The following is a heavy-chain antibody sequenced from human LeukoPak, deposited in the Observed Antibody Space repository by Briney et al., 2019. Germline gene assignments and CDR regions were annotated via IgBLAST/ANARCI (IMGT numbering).Heavy chain of an antibody. CDR3: ARDHRGGDYVRWFDP. V-gene: IGHV4-4*02. J-gene: IGHJ5*02. CDR1: GGSISSNNW. D-gene: IGHD4-17*01. CDR2: IYHSGST. Sequence: PSETLSLTCAVSGGSISSNNWWSWVRQPPGKGLEWIGEIYHSGSTNYNPSLKSRVTISVDKSKNQFSLKLSSVTAADTAVYYCARDHRGGDYVRWFDPWGQGTLVTVSS.